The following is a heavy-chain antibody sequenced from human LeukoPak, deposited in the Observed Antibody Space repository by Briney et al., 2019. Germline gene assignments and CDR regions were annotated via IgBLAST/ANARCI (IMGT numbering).Heavy chain of an antibody. CDR2: VRYDGSNK. J-gene: IGHJ3*02. Sequence: GGSLRLSCAASGFTFSSYGMHWVRQAPGKGLEWVAFVRYDGSNKYYADSVKGRFTISRDNSKNTLYLQMNSLRAVDSSVYYCARPTTVTTISADAFDIWGQGTMVTVSS. CDR3: ARPTTVTTISADAFDI. D-gene: IGHD4-17*01. V-gene: IGHV3-30*02. CDR1: GFTFSSYG.